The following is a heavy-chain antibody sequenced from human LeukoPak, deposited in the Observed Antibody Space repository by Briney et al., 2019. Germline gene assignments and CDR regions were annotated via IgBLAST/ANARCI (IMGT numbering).Heavy chain of an antibody. CDR1: GGTFTSYA. CDR2: IIPILGIA. Sequence: ASVKVSCKASGGTFTSYAISWVRQAPGQGLEWMGRIIPILGIANYAQKFQGRVTITADKSTSTAYMELSSLRSEDTAVYYCARGHRYSSGWYPDWGQGTLVTVSS. V-gene: IGHV1-69*04. D-gene: IGHD6-19*01. J-gene: IGHJ4*02. CDR3: ARGHRYSSGWYPD.